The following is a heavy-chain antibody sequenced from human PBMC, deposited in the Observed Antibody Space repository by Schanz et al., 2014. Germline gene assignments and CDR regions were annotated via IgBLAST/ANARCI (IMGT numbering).Heavy chain of an antibody. Sequence: EVQLVESGGGVVQPGRSLRLSCAASGFSFSTYAMHWVRQAPGKGLEWVANINQDGSQKYYVGSVKGRFTISRDNAKDSLYLQMTSLRAEDTAVYYCATQYCSGTTCYTDSWDHWGQGTLVTVSS. CDR3: ATQYCSGTTCYTDSWDH. CDR1: GFSFSTYA. D-gene: IGHD2-2*02. J-gene: IGHJ4*01. CDR2: INQDGSQK. V-gene: IGHV3-7*01.